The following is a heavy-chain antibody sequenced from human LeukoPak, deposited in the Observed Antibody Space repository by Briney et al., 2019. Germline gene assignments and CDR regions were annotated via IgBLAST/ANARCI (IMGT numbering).Heavy chain of an antibody. J-gene: IGHJ4*02. CDR1: GFTFSSYA. V-gene: IGHV3-30-3*01. CDR2: ISYDGSNK. Sequence: GGSLRLSCAASGFTFSSYAMHWVRQAAGKGLEWVAVISYDGSNKYYADSVKGRFTISRDNAKNSMYLQMNSLRAKDTALYYCAKVNYDILTGYPDYWGQGTLVTVSS. D-gene: IGHD3-9*01. CDR3: AKVNYDILTGYPDY.